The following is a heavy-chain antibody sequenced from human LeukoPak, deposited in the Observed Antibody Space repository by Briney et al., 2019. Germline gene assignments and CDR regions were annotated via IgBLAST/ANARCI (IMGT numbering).Heavy chain of an antibody. J-gene: IGHJ6*03. CDR1: CGSISSYY. CDR2: IYTSGST. Sequence: PSETLSLTCTVSCGSISSYYWRWIRQPAGKGLEWIGRIYTSGSTNYNPSLKSRVTMSVDTSKKQFSLKLSSVTAADTAVYYCARAIGKVAGTDYYYYMDVWGKGTTVTVSS. V-gene: IGHV4-4*07. D-gene: IGHD6-19*01. CDR3: ARAIGKVAGTDYYYYMDV.